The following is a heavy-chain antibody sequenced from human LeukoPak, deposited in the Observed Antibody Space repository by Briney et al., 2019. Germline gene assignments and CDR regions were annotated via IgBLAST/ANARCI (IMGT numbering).Heavy chain of an antibody. CDR1: GGSFSGYY. CDR3: ARELRMIGIDY. D-gene: IGHD3-22*01. Sequence: PSEPLSLTCAVYGGSFSGYYWSWIRQPLGKGLEWIGEINHSGSTNYNPSLKSRVTISVDTSKNQFSLKLSSVTAADTAVYYCARELRMIGIDYWGQGTLVTVSS. V-gene: IGHV4-34*01. J-gene: IGHJ4*02. CDR2: INHSGST.